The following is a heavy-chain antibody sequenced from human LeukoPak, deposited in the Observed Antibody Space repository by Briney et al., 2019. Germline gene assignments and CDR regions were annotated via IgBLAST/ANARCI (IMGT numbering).Heavy chain of an antibody. V-gene: IGHV3-30*02. Sequence: PGGSLRLSCAASGFTFTSYAMSRVRQAPGKWLECVAFIPYHGNSKYYAESVKGRFTVSRDNSKNTLYLQMNSLRTEDTAVYYCAKDHAGVFDHWGQGTLVTVSS. D-gene: IGHD3-10*01. CDR3: AKDHAGVFDH. CDR2: IPYHGNSK. CDR1: GFTFTSYA. J-gene: IGHJ4*02.